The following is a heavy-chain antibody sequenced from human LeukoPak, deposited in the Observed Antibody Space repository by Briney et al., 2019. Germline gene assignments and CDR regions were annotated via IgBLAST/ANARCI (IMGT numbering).Heavy chain of an antibody. J-gene: IGHJ3*01. D-gene: IGHD3-16*01. V-gene: IGHV3-23*01. CDR3: ARNLGPFDV. CDR1: GFTFNDFA. CDR2: IADAGT. Sequence: GGSLRLSCAASGFTFNDFAMTWVRQAPGKGLEWVSTIADAGTYYADSVKGRFIISRDNSKNMLYLQLNSLRADDTAMYYCARNLGPFDVRGHGTMVSVSS.